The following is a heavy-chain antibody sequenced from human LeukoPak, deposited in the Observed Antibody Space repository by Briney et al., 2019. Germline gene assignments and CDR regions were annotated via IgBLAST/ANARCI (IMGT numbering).Heavy chain of an antibody. V-gene: IGHV1-69*04. CDR2: IIPILGIA. CDR1: GGTFSSYA. Sequence: SVKVSFKASGGTFSSYAISWVRQAPGQGLEWMGRIIPILGIANYAQKFQGRVTITADKSTSTAYMELSSLRSEDTAVYYCARELPSCSAGPAVMDVWGQGTTVTVSS. CDR3: ARELPSCSAGPAVMDV. J-gene: IGHJ6*02. D-gene: IGHD2-15*01.